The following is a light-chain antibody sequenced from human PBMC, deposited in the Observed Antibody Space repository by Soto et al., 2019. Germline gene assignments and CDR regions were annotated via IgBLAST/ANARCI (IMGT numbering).Light chain of an antibody. J-gene: IGLJ2*01. CDR2: SND. V-gene: IGLV1-44*01. CDR1: SSNIGSYT. CDR3: AAWDDSLSGIVV. Sequence: QSVLTQPPSMSGTPGPRVTISCSGSSSNIGSYTVSWYQQLPGTAPKFLIYSNDQRPSGVPDRFSGSKSGTSASLAISGLQSEDEATYYCAAWDDSLSGIVVFGGGTKLTVL.